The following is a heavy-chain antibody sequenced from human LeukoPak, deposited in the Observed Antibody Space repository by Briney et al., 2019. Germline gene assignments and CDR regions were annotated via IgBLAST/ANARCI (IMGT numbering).Heavy chain of an antibody. J-gene: IGHJ4*02. Sequence: GGSLRLSCAASGFTFSSYSMNWVRQAPGKGLEWVGFIRSKAYGGTTEYAASVKGRFTISRDDSKSIAYLQMNSLKTEDTAVYYCTRSIGDFWSGYLYDYWGQGTLVTVSS. CDR1: GFTFSSYS. CDR2: IRSKAYGGTT. CDR3: TRSIGDFWSGYLYDY. V-gene: IGHV3-49*04. D-gene: IGHD3-3*01.